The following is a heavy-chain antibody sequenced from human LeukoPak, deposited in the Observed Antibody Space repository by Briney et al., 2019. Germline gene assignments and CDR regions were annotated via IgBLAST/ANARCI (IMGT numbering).Heavy chain of an antibody. D-gene: IGHD5-18*01. Sequence: GGSLRLSCAASGFTFSSYAMHWVRQAPGKGLEWVAVISYDGSNKYYADSVKGRFTISRDNSKNTLYLQMNSLRAEDTAVYYCAREYTAMAIDYWGRGTLVTVSS. CDR3: AREYTAMAIDY. CDR2: ISYDGSNK. J-gene: IGHJ4*02. V-gene: IGHV3-30-3*01. CDR1: GFTFSSYA.